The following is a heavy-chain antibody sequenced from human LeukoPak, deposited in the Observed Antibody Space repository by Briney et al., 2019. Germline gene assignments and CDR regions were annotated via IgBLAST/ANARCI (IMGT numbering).Heavy chain of an antibody. Sequence: PSETLSLTCAVYGGSFSGYYWSWIRQPPGKGLEWIGEINHSGSTNYNPSLKSRVTISADTSKNQFSLKLSSVTAADTAVCYCARGFVIHTYYDYWGQGTLVTVSS. J-gene: IGHJ4*02. CDR3: ARGFVIHTYYDY. D-gene: IGHD3-16*02. CDR2: INHSGST. V-gene: IGHV4-34*01. CDR1: GGSFSGYY.